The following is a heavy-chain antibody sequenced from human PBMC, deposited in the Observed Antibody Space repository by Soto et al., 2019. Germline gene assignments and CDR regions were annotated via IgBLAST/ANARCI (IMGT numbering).Heavy chain of an antibody. CDR3: AKDLPTFGGVITNMGGSGY. J-gene: IGHJ4*02. Sequence: EVQLLESGGGLVQPGGSLRLSCAASGFTFSSYAMSWVRQAPGKGLEWVSAISGSGGSTYYADSVKGRFTISRDNSKNPLYLQMNSLRAEDTAVYYCAKDLPTFGGVITNMGGSGYWGQGTLVTVSS. V-gene: IGHV3-23*01. D-gene: IGHD3-16*02. CDR1: GFTFSSYA. CDR2: ISGSGGST.